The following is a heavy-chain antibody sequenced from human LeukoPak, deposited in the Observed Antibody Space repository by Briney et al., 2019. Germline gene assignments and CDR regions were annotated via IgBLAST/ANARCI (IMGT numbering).Heavy chain of an antibody. V-gene: IGHV3-23*01. CDR2: ISGSSDNT. CDR3: AREGVAAFDY. CDR1: GFTFSSYA. D-gene: IGHD2-15*01. Sequence: GGSLRLSCAASGFTFSSYAMSWVRQVPGKGLEWVSVISGSSDNTYYADSVKGRFTISRDNSKNMLYLQMNSLRAEDTAVYYCAREGVAAFDYWGQGTLVTASS. J-gene: IGHJ4*02.